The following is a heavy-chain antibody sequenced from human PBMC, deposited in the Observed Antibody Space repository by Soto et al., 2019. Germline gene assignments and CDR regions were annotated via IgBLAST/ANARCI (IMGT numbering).Heavy chain of an antibody. CDR3: ARETSGGQDDYGMDV. CDR1: GGTFSSYA. V-gene: IGHV1-69*06. CDR2: IIPIFGTA. J-gene: IGHJ6*02. D-gene: IGHD2-15*01. Sequence: SVKVSCKASGGTFSSYAISWVRQAPGQGLEWMGGIIPIFGTANYAQKFQGRVTITADKSTSTAYMELSSLRSEDTAVYYCARETSGGQDDYGMDVWGQGTTVTVSS.